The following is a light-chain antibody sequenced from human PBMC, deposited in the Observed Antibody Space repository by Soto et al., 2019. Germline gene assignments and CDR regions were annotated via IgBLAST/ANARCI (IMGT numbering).Light chain of an antibody. CDR3: QQYNSYSS. CDR2: KAS. CDR1: QRISTW. V-gene: IGKV1-5*03. Sequence: DIQMTQSPSTLSAPVGDRVTITCRASQRISTWLAWYQQKPGKSPNLLIYKASSLESGVPSRFRGSGSGTEFTLTISSLQPVDFATYYCQQYNSYSSFGQGTKVEIK. J-gene: IGKJ1*01.